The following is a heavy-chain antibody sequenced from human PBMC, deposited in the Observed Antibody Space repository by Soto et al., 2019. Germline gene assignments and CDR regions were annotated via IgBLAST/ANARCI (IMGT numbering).Heavy chain of an antibody. CDR1: GGSISSGGYY. J-gene: IGHJ4*02. V-gene: IGHV4-31*03. Sequence: QVQLQESGPGLVKPSQTLSLTCTVSGGSISSGGYYWSWIRQHPGKGLEWIGYIYYSGSTYYNPSLKSRVXXSXDXXKNQFSLKLSSVTAADTAVYYCARGRIAAADTFDYWGQGTLVTVSS. D-gene: IGHD6-13*01. CDR3: ARGRIAAADTFDY. CDR2: IYYSGST.